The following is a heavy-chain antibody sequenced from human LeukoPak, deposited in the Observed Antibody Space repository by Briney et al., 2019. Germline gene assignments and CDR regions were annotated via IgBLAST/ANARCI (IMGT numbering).Heavy chain of an antibody. J-gene: IGHJ4*02. V-gene: IGHV3-30*02. CDR3: AKDSQGGDCPDY. D-gene: IGHD2-21*02. Sequence: GGSLRLSCTVSGFTLSSNSMHWVRQAPGKGLERVAFIRYDGSNKYYADSVKGRFTISRDNSKNTLYLQMNSLRAEDTAVYYCAKDSQGGDCPDYWGQGTLVTVSS. CDR1: GFTLSSNS. CDR2: IRYDGSNK.